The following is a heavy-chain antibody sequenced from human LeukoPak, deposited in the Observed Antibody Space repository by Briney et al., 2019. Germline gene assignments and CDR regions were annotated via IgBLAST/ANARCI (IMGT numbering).Heavy chain of an antibody. J-gene: IGHJ6*02. D-gene: IGHD6-6*01. CDR3: ARGPDRLLSSDGMDV. V-gene: IGHV3-30*03. CDR2: ISYDGSSK. CDR1: GFTFSSYG. Sequence: GRSLRLSCAASGFTFSSYGMNWVRQAPGKGLEWVAVISYDGSSKYYADSVKGRFTISRDNSKNTLYLQMNSLRAEDTADYYCARGPDRLLSSDGMDVWGQGTTVTVSS.